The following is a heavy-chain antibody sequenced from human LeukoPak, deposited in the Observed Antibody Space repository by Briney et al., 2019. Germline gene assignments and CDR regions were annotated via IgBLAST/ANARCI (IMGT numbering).Heavy chain of an antibody. V-gene: IGHV4-39*01. CDR2: IYYSGST. CDR3: ASLRNPPGAVAGYGYFDY. D-gene: IGHD6-19*01. CDR1: GASISTINRF. Sequence: SETLSLTCTVSGASISTINRFWDWIRQPPGKGLDWIGIIYYSGSTYYNPSLKSQVTISVDTSKNQFSLKLASVTAADAAVYYCASLRNPPGAVAGYGYFDYWGQGTLVTVSS. J-gene: IGHJ4*02.